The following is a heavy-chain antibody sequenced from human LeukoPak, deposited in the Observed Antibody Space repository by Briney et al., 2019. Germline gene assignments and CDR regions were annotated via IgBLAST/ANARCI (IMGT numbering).Heavy chain of an antibody. V-gene: IGHV1-69*04. CDR2: IIPILGIA. J-gene: IGHJ3*02. D-gene: IGHD3-16*01. Sequence: SVKVSCKASGGTFSSYAISWVRQAPGHGLEWMGRIIPILGIANYAQKFQGRVTITADKSTSTAYMELSSLRSEDTAVYYCARGLARYAFDIWGQGTMVTVSS. CDR3: ARGLARYAFDI. CDR1: GGTFSSYA.